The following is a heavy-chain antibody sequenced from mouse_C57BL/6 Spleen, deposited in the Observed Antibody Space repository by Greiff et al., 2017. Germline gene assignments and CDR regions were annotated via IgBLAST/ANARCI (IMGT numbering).Heavy chain of an antibody. Sequence: VQLQQSGAELVTPGASVKLSCKASGYTFTSYWMHWVKQRPGRGLEWIGRIDPKSGGTKYNEKFKSKATLTEDKPSSTAYMQLSSLTSEDSAVYSRARSGSSLYYAMDYWGQATAVTVS. CDR1: GYTFTSYW. V-gene: IGHV1-72*01. D-gene: IGHD1-1*01. J-gene: IGHJ4*01. CDR3: ARSGSSLYYAMDY. CDR2: IDPKSGGT.